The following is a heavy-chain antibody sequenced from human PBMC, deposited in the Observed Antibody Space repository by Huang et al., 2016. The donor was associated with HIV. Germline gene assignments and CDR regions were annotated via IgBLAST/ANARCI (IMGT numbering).Heavy chain of an antibody. V-gene: IGHV3-7*01. CDR3: VRLLDHTGDY. Sequence: EVQLVESGGGLVQPGGSLRLSCAASGLTFNSYWMSWVRQAPGKGLEWVAGRKTDGSEKSYVDSVKGRFTISRDNAKNSLYLQMNSLRAEDTAVYYCVRLLDHTGDYWGQGTLVTVSS. D-gene: IGHD1-26*01. CDR1: GLTFNSYW. J-gene: IGHJ4*02. CDR2: RKTDGSEK.